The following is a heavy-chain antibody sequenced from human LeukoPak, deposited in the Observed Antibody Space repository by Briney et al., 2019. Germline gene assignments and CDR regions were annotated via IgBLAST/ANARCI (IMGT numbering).Heavy chain of an antibody. CDR1: GIALSNYG. J-gene: IGHJ4*02. Sequence: GGSLRLSCAVSGIALSNYGMSWVRQAPGEGLEWVAGITGSGGSTNYADSVKGRFTISRDNPKNTLYLQMNSLRAEDTAVYFCAKRGVVIRVILVGFHKEAYYFDSWGQGALVTVSS. D-gene: IGHD3-22*01. V-gene: IGHV3-23*01. CDR3: AKRGVVIRVILVGFHKEAYYFDS. CDR2: ITGSGGST.